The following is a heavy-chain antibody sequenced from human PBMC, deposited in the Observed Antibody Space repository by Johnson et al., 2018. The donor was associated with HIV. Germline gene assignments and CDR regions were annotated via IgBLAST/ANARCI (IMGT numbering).Heavy chain of an antibody. CDR3: ARVGDFWSGPRRYDAFDI. V-gene: IGHV3-64*01. J-gene: IGHJ3*02. D-gene: IGHD3-3*01. CDR1: GFTFSSYA. Sequence: VQLVESGGGLVQPGGSLRLSCAASGFTFSSYAMHWVRQAPGKGLEYVSAISSNGGSTYYATSVKGRFTISSDNAKNSLYLQMNNLRVEDTAVYYCARVGDFWSGPRRYDAFDIWGQGTLVTVSS. CDR2: ISSNGGST.